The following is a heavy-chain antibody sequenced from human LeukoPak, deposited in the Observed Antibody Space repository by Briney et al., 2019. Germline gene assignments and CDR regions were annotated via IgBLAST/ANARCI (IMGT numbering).Heavy chain of an antibody. CDR1: GGSISSGSYY. CDR2: IYTSGST. Sequence: SETLSLTCTVSGGSISSGSYYWSWIRQPAGKGLEWIGRIYTSGSTNYNPSLKSRVTISVDTSKNQFSLKLSSVTAADTAVYYCARVGEQLVRYYYYYMDVWGKGTTVTVSS. J-gene: IGHJ6*03. D-gene: IGHD6-6*01. CDR3: ARVGEQLVRYYYYYMDV. V-gene: IGHV4-61*02.